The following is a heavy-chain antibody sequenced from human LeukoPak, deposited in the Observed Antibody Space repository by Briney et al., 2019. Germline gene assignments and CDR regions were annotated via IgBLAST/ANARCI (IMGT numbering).Heavy chain of an antibody. J-gene: IGHJ4*02. Sequence: SVKVSCKASGYTFTSYDINWVRQATGQGLEWMGGIIPIFGTANYAQKFQGRVTITADESTSTAYMELSSLRSEDTAVYYCARDWLEMAVNWGQGTLVTVSS. CDR1: GYTFTSYD. V-gene: IGHV1-69*13. CDR2: IIPIFGTA. CDR3: ARDWLEMAVN. D-gene: IGHD5-24*01.